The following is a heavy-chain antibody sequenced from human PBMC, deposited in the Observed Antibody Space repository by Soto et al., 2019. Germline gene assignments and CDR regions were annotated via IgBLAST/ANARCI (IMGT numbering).Heavy chain of an antibody. Sequence: PSETLSLTCAVSGGSFSGYYWSWIRQPPGKGLEWIGEINHSGSTNYNPSLKSRVTISVDTSKNQFSLKLSSVTAADTAVYYCARGLSVVVVPAALEKANWFDPWGQGTLVTVSS. V-gene: IGHV4-34*01. CDR3: ARGLSVVVVPAALEKANWFDP. J-gene: IGHJ5*02. D-gene: IGHD2-2*01. CDR1: GGSFSGYY. CDR2: INHSGST.